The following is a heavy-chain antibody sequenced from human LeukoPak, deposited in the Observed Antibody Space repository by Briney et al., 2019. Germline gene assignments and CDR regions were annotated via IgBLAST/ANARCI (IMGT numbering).Heavy chain of an antibody. CDR3: AKAPNGDYVGTFDM. D-gene: IGHD4-17*01. CDR2: ISGNGGRT. J-gene: IGHJ3*02. CDR1: GFRFSSFG. Sequence: AGGSLRLSCAASGFRFSSFGMSWVRQAPGKGPEWVSFISGNGGRTDYAESVKGRFTISRDNSKNTVYLQMNSLRDEDTAAYYCAKAPNGDYVGTFDMWGRGTMVTVSS. V-gene: IGHV3-23*01.